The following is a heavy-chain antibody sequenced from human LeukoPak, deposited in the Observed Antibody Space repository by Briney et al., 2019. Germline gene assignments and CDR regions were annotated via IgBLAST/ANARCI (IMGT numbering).Heavy chain of an antibody. CDR2: INWNGGGT. Sequence: PGGSLRLSCAASGFTFDDYGMRWVRHAPGKGLEWVSGINWNGGGTGYADSVKGRFTISRDNAKNSLYLQMNSLRVEDTALYYCARGGGGSCYGGQGTLVIVSS. D-gene: IGHD2-15*01. CDR1: GFTFDDYG. CDR3: ARGGGGSCY. J-gene: IGHJ4*02. V-gene: IGHV3-20*04.